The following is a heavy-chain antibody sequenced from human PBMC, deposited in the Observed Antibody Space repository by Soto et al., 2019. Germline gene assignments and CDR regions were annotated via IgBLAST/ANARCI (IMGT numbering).Heavy chain of an antibody. Sequence: QDQLVQSGVEVKKPGASVKVSCKASGYSFTNYGITWVRQAPGQGFEWMGWTSAYNGNTNYAQKFQGRVTLTTDASTSTAYLELRSLRSDETAVYYCARDRGVAPPVAGNTHYYYYMDVWGKGTTVTVSS. CDR3: ARDRGVAPPVAGNTHYYYYMDV. CDR2: TSAYNGNT. J-gene: IGHJ6*03. V-gene: IGHV1-18*01. D-gene: IGHD6-19*01. CDR1: GYSFTNYG.